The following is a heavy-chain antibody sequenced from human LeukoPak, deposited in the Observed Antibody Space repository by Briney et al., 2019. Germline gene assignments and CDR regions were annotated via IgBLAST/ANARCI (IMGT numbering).Heavy chain of an antibody. D-gene: IGHD1-1*01. CDR2: ITGGGTT. CDR1: GFTFSSHG. CDR3: ATLRKSLWIPEFDF. Sequence: PGGSLRLSCAASGFTFSSHGMNWVRQAPGKGLEWVSGITGGGTTYYADSVKGRFTISRDNSKNTLYLQMNSLRAEDTAVYYCATLRKSLWIPEFDFWGQGTLVTVSS. V-gene: IGHV3-23*01. J-gene: IGHJ4*02.